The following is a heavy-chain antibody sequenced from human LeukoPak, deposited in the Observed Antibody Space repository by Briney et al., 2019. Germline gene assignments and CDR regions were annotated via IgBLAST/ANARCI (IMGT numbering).Heavy chain of an antibody. J-gene: IGHJ5*02. D-gene: IGHD3-10*02. V-gene: IGHV3-7*03. CDR1: GFPFSTYW. CDR3: ARITMSRFDP. Sequence: GGSLRLSCAASGFPFSTYWMSWVRQAPGKGLEGVANINQDGTEKYYVDSVKGQFTISRDNSKNTLYLQMNSLRAEDTAVYYCARITMSRFDPWGQGTLVTVS. CDR2: INQDGTEK.